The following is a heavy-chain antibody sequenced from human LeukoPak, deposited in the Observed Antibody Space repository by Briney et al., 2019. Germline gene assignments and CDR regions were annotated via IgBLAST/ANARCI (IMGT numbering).Heavy chain of an antibody. CDR2: IKQDGSEK. D-gene: IGHD3-3*01. Sequence: GGSLRLSCAASGFTFSSYWMSWVRQAPGKGLEWVANIKQDGSEKYYVDSVKGRFTISRDNAKNSLYLQMNSLRAEDTAVYYCARDRSLNYDFWSGYYPFFDYWGQGTLVTVSS. CDR3: ARDRSLNYDFWSGYYPFFDY. V-gene: IGHV3-7*01. J-gene: IGHJ4*02. CDR1: GFTFSSYW.